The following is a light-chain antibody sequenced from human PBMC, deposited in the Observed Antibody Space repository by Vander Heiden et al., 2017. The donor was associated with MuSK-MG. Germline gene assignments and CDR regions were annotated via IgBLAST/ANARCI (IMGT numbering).Light chain of an antibody. CDR3: QQHYSSPAT. V-gene: IGKV4-1*01. Sequence: DIGMTQSPHSLAVPPGARGTITCKSSQSVLYSLNNKNYVASYQQKPRQPPKLLIYWASMRKSAVTDRFSGSGSCTDFTLTISSLQADDEAVEYCQQHYSSPATFGGGTRVEIK. J-gene: IGKJ4*01. CDR2: WAS. CDR1: QSVLYSLNNKNY.